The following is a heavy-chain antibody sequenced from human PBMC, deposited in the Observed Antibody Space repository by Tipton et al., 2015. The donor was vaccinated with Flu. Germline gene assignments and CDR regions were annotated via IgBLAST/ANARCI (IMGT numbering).Heavy chain of an antibody. CDR1: GGSMNNFY. CDR3: AKTTSSGYDGSGRDFDY. D-gene: IGHD3-10*01. J-gene: IGHJ4*02. V-gene: IGHV4-4*07. Sequence: TLSLTCNVSGGSMNNFYWTWIRQPAGKGLEWIGRIYVSGTTDYNPSLKSRVTMSIDTSMNQFSLRLSSVTAADTAVYYCAKTTSSGYDGSGRDFDYWGQGTLVTVSS. CDR2: IYVSGTT.